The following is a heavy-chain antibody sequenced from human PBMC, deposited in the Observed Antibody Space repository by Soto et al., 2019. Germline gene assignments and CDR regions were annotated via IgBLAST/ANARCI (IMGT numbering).Heavy chain of an antibody. CDR1: GFTFNNYA. Sequence: EVQVLESGGGLVQPGGSLRLSCAASGFTFNNYAMTWVHQAPGKGLEWVSAISGGGDTTSYADSVKGRFTVSRDGSKNTLYLQMSSLRAEDTALYYCAKGRGGSGSLTPRVDFWGQGTLVTVSS. V-gene: IGHV3-23*01. D-gene: IGHD3-10*01. J-gene: IGHJ4*02. CDR2: ISGGGDTT. CDR3: AKGRGGSGSLTPRVDF.